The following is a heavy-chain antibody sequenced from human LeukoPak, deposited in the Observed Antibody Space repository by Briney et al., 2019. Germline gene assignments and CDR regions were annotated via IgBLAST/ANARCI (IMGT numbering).Heavy chain of an antibody. CDR1: GFTFSSYW. CDR3: ARARGDFWSGYYDY. Sequence: GGSLRVSCAASGFTFSSYWMSWVRQAPGNGLEWVANIKQDGSEKYYVDSVKGRFTISRDNAKNSLYLQMNSLRAEDTAVYYCARARGDFWSGYYDYWGQGTLVTVSS. D-gene: IGHD3-3*01. V-gene: IGHV3-7*01. J-gene: IGHJ4*02. CDR2: IKQDGSEK.